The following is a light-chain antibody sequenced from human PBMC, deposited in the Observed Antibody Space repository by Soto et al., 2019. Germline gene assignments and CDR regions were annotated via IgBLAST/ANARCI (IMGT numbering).Light chain of an antibody. CDR1: QSVSSSY. V-gene: IGKV3-20*01. Sequence: EIVLTQSPGILSLTKGERATLSCRASQSVSSSYLAWYQQKPGQAPGLLIYGASSRATGIPDRFSGSGSGTDFTLTISRLEPEDFAVYYCQQYGSSPWPFGQGAMVDI. CDR3: QQYGSSPWP. J-gene: IGKJ1*01. CDR2: GAS.